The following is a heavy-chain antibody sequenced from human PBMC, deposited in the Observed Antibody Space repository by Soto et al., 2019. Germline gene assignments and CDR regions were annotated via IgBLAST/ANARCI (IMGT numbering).Heavy chain of an antibody. Sequence: GEALKISCKGSGYSFTSYWISWVRQMPGKGLELMGRIDPSDSYTNYSPSFQGHVTISADKSISTAYLQWSSLKASDTAMYYCARHSRSSDSSGYYLPPAFDYWRQGTLDPVSS. V-gene: IGHV5-10-1*01. J-gene: IGHJ4*02. CDR1: GYSFTSYW. D-gene: IGHD3-22*01. CDR2: IDPSDSYT. CDR3: ARHSRSSDSSGYYLPPAFDY.